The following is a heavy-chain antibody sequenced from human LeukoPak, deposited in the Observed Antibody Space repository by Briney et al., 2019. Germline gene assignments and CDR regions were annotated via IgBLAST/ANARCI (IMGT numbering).Heavy chain of an antibody. V-gene: IGHV3-7*01. J-gene: IGHJ4*01. CDR3: GRHDDSSGYSTKIDY. CDR1: GFTFSSYW. Sequence: GGSLRLSCAASGFTFSSYWMSWIRQAPGKGLEWVANIKQDGSENYYVDSVKGRFTISRDNAKNSLYLQMNSLRAEDTAVYYCGRHDDSSGYSTKIDYWGQGTLVTVSS. D-gene: IGHD3-22*01. CDR2: IKQDGSEN.